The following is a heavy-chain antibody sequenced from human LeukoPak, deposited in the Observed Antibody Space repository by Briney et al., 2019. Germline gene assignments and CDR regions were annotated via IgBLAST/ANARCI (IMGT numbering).Heavy chain of an antibody. CDR1: GGSINSYY. Sequence: PSETLSLTCTVSGGSINSYYWTWIRQPPGRGLEWIGYTHYGGSTSYSSSLKSRVTMSVDTSKNQFSLRLTSVTAADTAVYYCVCSTSIGGHLEVYWGQGTLVTVSS. CDR2: THYGGST. D-gene: IGHD1-1*01. CDR3: VCSTSIGGHLEVY. V-gene: IGHV4-59*08. J-gene: IGHJ4*02.